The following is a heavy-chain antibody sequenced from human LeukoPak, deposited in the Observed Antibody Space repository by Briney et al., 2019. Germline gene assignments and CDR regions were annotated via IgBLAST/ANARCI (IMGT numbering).Heavy chain of an antibody. CDR1: GFTFSSYS. J-gene: IGHJ3*02. CDR3: ARKPITGSHSGPFDI. CDR2: ISSSSSYI. V-gene: IGHV3-21*01. D-gene: IGHD1-26*01. Sequence: KPGGSLRLSCAASGFTFSSYSMNWVRQAPGKGLEWVSSISSSSSYIYYADSVKGRFTISRDNAKNSLYLQMNSLRAEDTAVFYCARKPITGSHSGPFDIWGQGTMVTVSS.